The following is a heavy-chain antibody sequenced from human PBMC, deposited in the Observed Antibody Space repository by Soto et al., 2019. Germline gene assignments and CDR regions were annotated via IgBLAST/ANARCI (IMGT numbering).Heavy chain of an antibody. Sequence: GASVKVSCKASGGTFSSYAISWVRQAPGQGLEWMGGIIPIFGTANYAQKFQGRVTITADESTSTAYMGLSSLRSEDTAVYYCARGRVTEYYYDNYGMDVWGQGTTVTVSS. CDR3: ARGRVTEYYYDNYGMDV. CDR1: GGTFSSYA. D-gene: IGHD3-22*01. CDR2: IIPIFGTA. V-gene: IGHV1-69*13. J-gene: IGHJ6*02.